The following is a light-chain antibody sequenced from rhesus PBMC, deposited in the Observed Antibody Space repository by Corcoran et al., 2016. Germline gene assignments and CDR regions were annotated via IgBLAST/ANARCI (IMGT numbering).Light chain of an antibody. CDR3: QQYNSAPLT. CDR1: QGISSY. J-gene: IGKJ4*01. Sequence: DIQMTQSPSSLSASVGDTVTITCRASQGISSYLAWYPQKPGKAPKPLIYYASNLESGVPSRFRGSGSETEFTLTISSLQPEDFATYYCQQYNSAPLTFGGGTKVEIK. V-gene: IGKV1-37*01. CDR2: YAS.